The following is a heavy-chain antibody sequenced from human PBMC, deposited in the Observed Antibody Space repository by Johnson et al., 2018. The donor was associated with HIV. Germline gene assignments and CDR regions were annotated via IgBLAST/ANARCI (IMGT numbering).Heavy chain of an antibody. CDR3: ARDPELDYFDNRAFDI. Sequence: VQLMESGGGLVQPGGSLRLSCAASGFTFNNYWMSWVRQAPGKGLEWVANIKQDGSEKHYVDSVKGRFTISRDNAKNSLYLQMNSLRAEDTAVYYCARDPELDYFDNRAFDIGGQGTMVTVSS. CDR2: IKQDGSEK. J-gene: IGHJ3*02. D-gene: IGHD3-22*01. CDR1: GFTFNNYW. V-gene: IGHV3-7*01.